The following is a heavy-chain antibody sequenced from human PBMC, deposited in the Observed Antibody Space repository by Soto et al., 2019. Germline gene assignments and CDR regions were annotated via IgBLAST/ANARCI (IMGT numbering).Heavy chain of an antibody. CDR3: ARVWGGAFDI. D-gene: IGHD3-10*01. V-gene: IGHV3-21*04. Sequence: GGSLRLSCAASGFPLSSYYMNWVRQAPGKGLEWVSSITGSSNYIFYADSLKGRFTISRDNAKRSLYLQMNSLTAEDTAVYYCARVWGGAFDIWGQGTMVTVSS. J-gene: IGHJ3*02. CDR1: GFPLSSYY. CDR2: ITGSSNYI.